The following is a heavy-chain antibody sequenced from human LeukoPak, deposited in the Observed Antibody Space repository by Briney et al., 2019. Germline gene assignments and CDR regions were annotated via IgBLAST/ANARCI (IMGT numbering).Heavy chain of an antibody. CDR2: INHSGST. Sequence: SETLSLTCAVYGGSFSGYYWSWIRQPPGKGLEWIGEINHSGSTNYNPSLKSRVTISVDTSKNQFSLKLSSVTAADTAVYYCARTTVDYYDSSVRIHDYWGQGTLVTVSS. D-gene: IGHD3-22*01. V-gene: IGHV4-34*01. CDR3: ARTTVDYYDSSVRIHDY. CDR1: GGSFSGYY. J-gene: IGHJ4*02.